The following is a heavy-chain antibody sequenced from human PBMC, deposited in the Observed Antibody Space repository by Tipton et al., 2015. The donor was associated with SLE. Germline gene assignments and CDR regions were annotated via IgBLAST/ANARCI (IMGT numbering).Heavy chain of an antibody. D-gene: IGHD3-10*01. V-gene: IGHV4-4*07. J-gene: IGHJ6*02. CDR1: GGAISSYY. Sequence: TLSLTCTVSGGAISSYYWSRFRQPAGKGLEWIGRIYTSGSTHYNPSLKSRVTMSVDTSKNQFSLKLSSVTAADTAVYYCARRTMVFGWYYGMDVWGQGTTVNVSS. CDR2: IYTSGST. CDR3: ARRTMVFGWYYGMDV.